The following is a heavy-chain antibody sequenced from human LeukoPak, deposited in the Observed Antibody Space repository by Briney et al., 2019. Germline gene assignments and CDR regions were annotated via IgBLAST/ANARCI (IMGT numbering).Heavy chain of an antibody. Sequence: ASVTVSCKASGYTFTSYGISWVRQAPGQGLEWMGWISAYNGNTNRAQKLQGRVTMTTDTSTSTAYMELRSLRSDDPAVYYCARGESSGYYRYWGQGTLVTVSS. CDR1: GYTFTSYG. D-gene: IGHD3-22*01. CDR3: ARGESSGYYRY. CDR2: ISAYNGNT. J-gene: IGHJ4*02. V-gene: IGHV1-18*01.